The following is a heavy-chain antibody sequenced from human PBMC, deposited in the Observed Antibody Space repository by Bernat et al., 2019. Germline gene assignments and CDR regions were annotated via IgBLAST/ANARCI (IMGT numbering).Heavy chain of an antibody. D-gene: IGHD6-13*01. CDR1: GGSISSYY. J-gene: IGHJ5*02. V-gene: IGHV4-59*01. CDR3: ARVAAAGRLNWFDP. Sequence: QVQLQESGPGLVKPSETLSLTCTVSGGSISSYYWSWIRQPPGKGLEWIGYIYYSGSTNYNPSLKSRVTISVDTSKNQFSLKLSSVTAADTAVYYCARVAAAGRLNWFDPWGQGTLVTVSS. CDR2: IYYSGST.